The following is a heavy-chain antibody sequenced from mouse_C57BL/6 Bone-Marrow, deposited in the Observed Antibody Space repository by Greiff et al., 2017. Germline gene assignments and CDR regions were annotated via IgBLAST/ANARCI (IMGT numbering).Heavy chain of an antibody. D-gene: IGHD1-1*01. J-gene: IGHJ2*01. V-gene: IGHV8-12*01. CDR3: ARVYYYGSSSYYFDY. CDR1: GFSLSTSGMG. Sequence: QVTLKVSGPGILQSSQTLSLTCSFSGFSLSTSGMGVSWIRQPSGKGLEWLAPIYWDDDKRYNPSLKSPLTISTDISRHQVCLKITSVDTADTATYDCARVYYYGSSSYYFDYWGQGATLTVS. CDR2: IYWDDDK.